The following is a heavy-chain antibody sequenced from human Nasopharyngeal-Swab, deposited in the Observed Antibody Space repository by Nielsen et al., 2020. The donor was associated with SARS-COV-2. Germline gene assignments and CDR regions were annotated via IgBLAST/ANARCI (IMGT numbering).Heavy chain of an antibody. J-gene: IGHJ4*02. Sequence: ASVKVSCKASVYTFIDYYMHWVRQAPGQGLEWMGRVNPNSGDTIYAQEFQGRVTMTGDTSIGTAYMELRRLISDDTAVYYCVRDDGGVPGIPETGPPGAFWGQGTLVTVSS. CDR1: VYTFIDYY. D-gene: IGHD6-13*01. CDR2: VNPNSGDT. V-gene: IGHV1-2*06. CDR3: VRDDGGVPGIPETGPPGAF.